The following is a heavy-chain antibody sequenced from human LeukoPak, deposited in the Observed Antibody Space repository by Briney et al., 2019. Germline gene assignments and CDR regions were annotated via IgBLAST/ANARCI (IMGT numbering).Heavy chain of an antibody. V-gene: IGHV3-23*01. CDR1: GFTFSSYA. Sequence: GGSLRLSCAASGFTFSSYAMSCVRQAPGKGLEWVSAISGSGGSTYYADSVKGRFTISRDNSKNTLYLQMNSLRAEDTAVYYCAKGVGYCSGGSCYGGDYFDYWGQGTLVTVSS. J-gene: IGHJ4*02. D-gene: IGHD2-15*01. CDR3: AKGVGYCSGGSCYGGDYFDY. CDR2: ISGSGGST.